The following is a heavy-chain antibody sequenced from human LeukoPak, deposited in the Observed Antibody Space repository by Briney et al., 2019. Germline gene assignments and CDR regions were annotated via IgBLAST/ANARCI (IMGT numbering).Heavy chain of an antibody. CDR1: GFTFSSYS. CDR2: ISSSSGYI. D-gene: IGHD2/OR15-2a*01. V-gene: IGHV3-21*01. Sequence: GGSLRLSCAASGFTFSSYSINWVRQAPGKGLEWVSSISSSSGYIYYADSVKGRFTISRDNAKNSLYLQMNSLRAEDTAVYYCAREGLYRAFDNWGQGTLVTVSS. CDR3: AREGLYRAFDN. J-gene: IGHJ4*02.